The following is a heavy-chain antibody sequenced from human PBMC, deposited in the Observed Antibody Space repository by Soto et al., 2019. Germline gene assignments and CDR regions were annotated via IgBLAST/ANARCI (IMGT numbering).Heavy chain of an antibody. CDR1: GYTFTSYA. J-gene: IGHJ4*02. CDR2: INAGNGNT. CDR3: ARSVAPYDFDY. V-gene: IGHV1-3*01. D-gene: IGHD2-15*01. Sequence: QVQLVQSGAEVKKPGASVKVSCKASGYTFTSYAMHWVRQAPGQRLEWMGWINAGNGNTKYSQKFQGRVTITRDTSASTAYMELSRLRSEDTAVYYCARSVAPYDFDYWGQGTLVTVSS.